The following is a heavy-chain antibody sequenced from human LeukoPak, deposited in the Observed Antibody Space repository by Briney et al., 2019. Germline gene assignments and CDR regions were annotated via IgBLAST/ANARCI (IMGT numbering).Heavy chain of an antibody. D-gene: IGHD2-21*02. V-gene: IGHV1-69*05. CDR2: IIPIFGTA. CDR3: ARSNLAYCGGDCYFDY. J-gene: IGHJ4*02. CDR1: GGTFSSYA. Sequence: ASVKVSCKASGGTFSSYAISWVRQAPGQGLEWMGRIIPIFGTANYAQKSQGRVTITTDESTSTAYMELSRLRSEDTAVYYCARSNLAYCGGDCYFDYWGKGTLVTVSS.